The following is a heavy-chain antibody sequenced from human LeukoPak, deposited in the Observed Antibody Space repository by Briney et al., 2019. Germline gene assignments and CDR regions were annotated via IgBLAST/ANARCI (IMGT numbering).Heavy chain of an antibody. CDR3: AKGGVGTSLQPFDY. J-gene: IGHJ4*02. CDR1: GFAFSSYA. CDR2: ISGTGGST. Sequence: GGSLRLSCAASGFAFSSYAMSWVRQAPGKGMEWLSGISGTGGSTYYGDSVKGRFTISRDNSKNTLYLQMNSQRAEDTAVYYCAKGGVGTSLQPFDYWGQGTLVTVSS. D-gene: IGHD2-8*01. V-gene: IGHV3-23*01.